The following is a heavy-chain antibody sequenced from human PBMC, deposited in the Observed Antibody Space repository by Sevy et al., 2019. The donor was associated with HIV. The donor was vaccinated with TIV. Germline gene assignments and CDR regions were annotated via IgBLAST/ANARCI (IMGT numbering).Heavy chain of an antibody. Sequence: GGSLRLSCAASGFTVSSNYMSWVRQAPGKGLELVSVIYSGGSTYYADSVKGRFTISRDNSKNTLYLQMNSLRAEDTAVYYCARVNCSGGSCYYYYGMDVWGQWTTVTVSS. J-gene: IGHJ6*02. CDR3: ARVNCSGGSCYYYYGMDV. D-gene: IGHD2-15*01. V-gene: IGHV3-53*01. CDR2: IYSGGST. CDR1: GFTVSSNY.